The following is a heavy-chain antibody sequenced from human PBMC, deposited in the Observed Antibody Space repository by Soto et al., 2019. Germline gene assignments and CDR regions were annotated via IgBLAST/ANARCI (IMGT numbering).Heavy chain of an antibody. V-gene: IGHV4-34*01. CDR2: INHSGST. CDR3: ARVRGSWEWSNWLDP. J-gene: IGHJ5*02. CDR1: GGSFSGYY. D-gene: IGHD2-15*01. Sequence: SETLSLTYAVYGGSFSGYYWSWIRQPPGKGLEWIGEINHSGSTNYNPSLKSRVTISVDTSKNQFSLKLSSVTAADTAVYYCARVRGSWEWSNWLDPWGQGTLVTVSS.